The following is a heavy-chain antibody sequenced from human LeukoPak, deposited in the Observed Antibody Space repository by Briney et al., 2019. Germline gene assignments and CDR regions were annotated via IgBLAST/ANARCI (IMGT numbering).Heavy chain of an antibody. Sequence: SETLSLTCTVSGGSISSYYWSWIRQPPGKGLEWIGYIYYSGSTNYNPSLKSRVTISVDTSKNQFSLKLGSVTAADTAVYYCARVGRDYYDSSGRFQHWGQGTLVTVSS. J-gene: IGHJ1*01. CDR1: GGSISSYY. CDR2: IYYSGST. V-gene: IGHV4-59*01. CDR3: ARVGRDYYDSSGRFQH. D-gene: IGHD3-22*01.